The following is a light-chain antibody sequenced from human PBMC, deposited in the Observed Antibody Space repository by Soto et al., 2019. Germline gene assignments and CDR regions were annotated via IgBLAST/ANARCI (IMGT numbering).Light chain of an antibody. V-gene: IGLV3-25*02. CDR2: KDS. CDR3: QSADSSGTYSYV. J-gene: IGLJ1*01. Sequence: SYELTQPPSVSVSPGQTARITCSGDALPKQYAYWYQQKPGQAPVLVIYKDSERPSGIPERSSGSSSGTTVTLTISGVQAEDEADYYCQSADSSGTYSYVSGTGTKVT. CDR1: ALPKQY.